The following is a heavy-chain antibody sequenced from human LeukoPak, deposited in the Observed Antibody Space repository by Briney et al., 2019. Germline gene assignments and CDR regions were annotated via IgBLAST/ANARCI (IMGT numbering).Heavy chain of an antibody. J-gene: IGHJ4*02. Sequence: PGGSLRLSCAASGLTFGNAWMTWVRQAPGKGLEWVGRIKSKTDGGTTDYPAPVKGRFTISRDDSKNTLYLQMNSLKTEDTGVYYCSTQWMGYWGQGTLVTVSS. CDR3: STQWMGY. V-gene: IGHV3-15*01. D-gene: IGHD6-19*01. CDR2: IKSKTDGGTT. CDR1: GLTFGNAW.